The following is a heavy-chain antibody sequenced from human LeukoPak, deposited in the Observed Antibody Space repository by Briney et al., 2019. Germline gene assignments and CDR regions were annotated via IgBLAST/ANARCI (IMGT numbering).Heavy chain of an antibody. Sequence: GGSLRLSCAASGFTFSNYAMNWVRQAPGKGLEWVSSIGGGGGNTYYADSVKGRFTISRDNSKNTLYLQINSLRAEDTAIYYCAKDCVKYSSSPIDYWGQGTLVTVSS. D-gene: IGHD3-22*01. V-gene: IGHV3-23*01. CDR2: IGGGGGNT. CDR3: AKDCVKYSSSPIDY. CDR1: GFTFSNYA. J-gene: IGHJ4*02.